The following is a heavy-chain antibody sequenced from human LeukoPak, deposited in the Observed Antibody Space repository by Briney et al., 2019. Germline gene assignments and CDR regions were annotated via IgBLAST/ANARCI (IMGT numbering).Heavy chain of an antibody. V-gene: IGHV2-5*01. J-gene: IGHJ4*02. D-gene: IGHD2-15*01. CDR1: GFSLSTSGVG. CDR2: IYWNDGK. Sequence: ESGPTLVNPTQTLTLTCTFSGFSLSTSGVGVGWIRQPPGKALEWLALIYWNDGKRYSPSLKSRLTITKDTSKNQVVLTMTNMDPVDTATYYCAHSGYSVARGVPYTYYFDYWGQGTLVTVSS. CDR3: AHSGYSVARGVPYTYYFDY.